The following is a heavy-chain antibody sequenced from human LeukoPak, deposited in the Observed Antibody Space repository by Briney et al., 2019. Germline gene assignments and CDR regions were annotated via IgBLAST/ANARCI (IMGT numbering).Heavy chain of an antibody. CDR1: GFTFSSDA. CDR3: AELGITMIGGV. D-gene: IGHD3-10*02. J-gene: IGHJ6*04. Sequence: GGSLRLSCAASGFTFSSDAMTWVRQAPGKGLEWVSVISGSGTTIHYADSVKGRFSISRDNSKNTLYLQMTSLRAEDTAVYYCAELGITMIGGVWGKGTTVTISS. V-gene: IGHV3-23*01. CDR2: ISGSGTTI.